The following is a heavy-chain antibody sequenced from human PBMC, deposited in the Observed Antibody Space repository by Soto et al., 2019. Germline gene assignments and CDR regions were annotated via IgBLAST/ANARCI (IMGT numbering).Heavy chain of an antibody. Sequence: QVQLVESGGGVVQPGRSLRLSCAASGFAFSRHALHWLRQAPGKGLEWVAVTSYDGSNTYYAYSVKGRFTIARDNSKNTQYMQMSSLRTEDTAVYYCASDATIAAAGTVVDYCGKGTLVTVSS. CDR1: GFAFSRHA. CDR3: ASDATIAAAGTVVDY. D-gene: IGHD6-13*01. CDR2: TSYDGSNT. J-gene: IGHJ4*02. V-gene: IGHV3-30-3*01.